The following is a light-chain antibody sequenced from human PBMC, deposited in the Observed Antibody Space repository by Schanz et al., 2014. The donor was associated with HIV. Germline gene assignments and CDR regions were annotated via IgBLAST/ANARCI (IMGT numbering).Light chain of an antibody. CDR2: DAS. CDR1: QSVSSN. J-gene: IGKJ4*02. CDR3: QHYGDSRGT. V-gene: IGKV3D-11*03. Sequence: EIVLTQSPGTLSLSPGERATLSCRASQSVSSNLAWYQQKPGQAPRLLIYDASTWATGIPARISGSGSGTEFTLTISSLEPEDFAVYYCQHYGDSRGTFGGGTKVDI.